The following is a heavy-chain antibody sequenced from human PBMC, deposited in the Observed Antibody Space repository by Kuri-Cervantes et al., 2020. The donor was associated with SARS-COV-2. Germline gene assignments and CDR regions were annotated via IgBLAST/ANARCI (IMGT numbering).Heavy chain of an antibody. J-gene: IGHJ5*02. CDR3: ARQMMSSITIFGVVITRNWFDP. V-gene: IGHV4-34*01. CDR2: INHSGST. CDR1: GGSISSYH. D-gene: IGHD3-3*01. Sequence: ESLKISCTVSGGSISSYHWSWIRQPPGKGLEWIGEINHSGSTNYNPSLKSRVTISVDTSKNQFSLKLSSVTAADTAVYYCARQMMSSITIFGVVITRNWFDPWGQGTLVTVSS.